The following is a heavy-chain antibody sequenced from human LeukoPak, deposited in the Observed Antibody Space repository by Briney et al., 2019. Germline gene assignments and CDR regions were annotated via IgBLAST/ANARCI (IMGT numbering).Heavy chain of an antibody. CDR3: ASYSSSWYFGDQYYFDY. D-gene: IGHD6-13*01. CDR1: GFTSSSYE. Sequence: HPGGSLRLSCAASGFTSSSYEMNWVRQAPGKGLEWVSYISSSGSTIYYADSVKGRFTISRDNAKNSLYLQMNSPRAEDTAVYYCASYSSSWYFGDQYYFDYWGQGTLVTVSS. J-gene: IGHJ4*02. CDR2: ISSSGSTI. V-gene: IGHV3-48*03.